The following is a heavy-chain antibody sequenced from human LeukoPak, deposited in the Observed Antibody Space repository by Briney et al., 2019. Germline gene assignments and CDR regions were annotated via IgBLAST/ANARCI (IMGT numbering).Heavy chain of an antibody. Sequence: VASVKVSCKASGYTFTSYYMHWVRQVPGQGLEWMGIINPSGGSTSYAQKFQGRVTMTRDTSTSTAYMELSSLRSEDTAVYYCARDLRGNLGYCSSTSCYAFDIWGQGTMVTVSS. J-gene: IGHJ3*02. CDR2: INPSGGST. CDR3: ARDLRGNLGYCSSTSCYAFDI. CDR1: GYTFTSYY. V-gene: IGHV1-46*01. D-gene: IGHD2-2*01.